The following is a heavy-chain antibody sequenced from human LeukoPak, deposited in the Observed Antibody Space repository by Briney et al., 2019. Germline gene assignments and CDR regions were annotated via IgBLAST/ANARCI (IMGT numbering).Heavy chain of an antibody. CDR1: GFTFSSYW. J-gene: IGHJ4*02. D-gene: IGHD6-19*01. Sequence: GGSLRLSCAASGFTFSSYWMHWVRQAPGKGLVWVSRINSDGSSTSYADSVKGRFTISRDNAKNTLYLQMNSLRAEDTAVYYCAKDRSSSGRLFFWGQGTLVTVSS. CDR2: INSDGSST. CDR3: AKDRSSSGRLFF. V-gene: IGHV3-74*01.